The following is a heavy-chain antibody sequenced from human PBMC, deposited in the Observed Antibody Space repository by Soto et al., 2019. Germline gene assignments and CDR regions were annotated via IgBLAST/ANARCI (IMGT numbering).Heavy chain of an antibody. CDR2: INHSGST. CDR3: ARDKITGLFDY. CDR1: GGSFSGYY. J-gene: IGHJ4*02. V-gene: IGHV4-34*01. D-gene: IGHD2-8*02. Sequence: ASETLSLTCAVYGGSFSGYYWTWIRQPPGTGLEWIGEINHSGSTNYKPSLKSRVTISVDTSKNQFSLKLISVTAADTAVYYCARDKITGLFDYWGQGTLVTVSS.